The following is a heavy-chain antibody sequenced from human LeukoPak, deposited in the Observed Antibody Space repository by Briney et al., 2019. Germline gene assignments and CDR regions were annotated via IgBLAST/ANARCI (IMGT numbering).Heavy chain of an antibody. V-gene: IGHV6-1*01. CDR1: GDSVSSNSAA. D-gene: IGHD2-8*01. J-gene: IGHJ5*02. Sequence: SQTLSLTCAISGDSVSSNSAAWNWIRQSPSRGLEWLGRTYYRSKWYNDYAVSVKSRITINPDTSKNQFSLQLNSVTPEDTAVYYCATEAGCGRDCTNGEGWFDPWGQGTLVTVSS. CDR2: TYYRSKWYN. CDR3: ATEAGCGRDCTNGEGWFDP.